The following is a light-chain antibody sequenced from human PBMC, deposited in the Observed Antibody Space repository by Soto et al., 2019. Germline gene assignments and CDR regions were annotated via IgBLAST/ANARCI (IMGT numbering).Light chain of an antibody. V-gene: IGKV3-20*01. J-gene: IGKJ1*01. CDR2: GAS. Sequence: IVFIPYPGTVSVSTREKETLSCRASQSVSSNLAWYQQKPGQAPRLLIYGASSRATGIPDRFSGSGSGTDFTLTISRLEPEDFAVYYCQQYGSSPRPFGQGTKVAIK. CDR3: QQYGSSPRP. CDR1: QSVSSN.